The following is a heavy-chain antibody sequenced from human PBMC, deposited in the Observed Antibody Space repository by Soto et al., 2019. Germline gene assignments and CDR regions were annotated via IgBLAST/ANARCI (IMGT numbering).Heavy chain of an antibody. V-gene: IGHV3-23*01. CDR3: AKGEWFEERSPLRYFDY. J-gene: IGHJ4*02. CDR2: ISGSGGST. CDR1: GFTFSSYA. D-gene: IGHD3-10*01. Sequence: EVQLLESGGGLVQPGGSLRLSCAASGFTFSSYAMSWVRQAPGKGLEWVSAISGSGGSTYYADSVKGRFTISRDNSKNTLYLQMNSLRAEDTAVYYCAKGEWFEERSPLRYFDYWGQGTLVTVSS.